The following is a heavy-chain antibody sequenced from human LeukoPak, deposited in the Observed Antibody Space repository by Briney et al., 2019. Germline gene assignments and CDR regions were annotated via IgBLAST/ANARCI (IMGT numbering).Heavy chain of an antibody. Sequence: SETLSLTCTVSGGSISSYYWSWLRQPPGKGLEWIGYIYYSGGTNYNPSLKSRVTISVDSSMNQFSLKLSSVTAADTAVYYCARAPGSAYSSYYFDFWGQGTLVTVSS. CDR2: IYYSGGT. V-gene: IGHV4-59*01. CDR1: GGSISSYY. J-gene: IGHJ4*02. CDR3: ARAPGSAYSSYYFDF. D-gene: IGHD3-22*01.